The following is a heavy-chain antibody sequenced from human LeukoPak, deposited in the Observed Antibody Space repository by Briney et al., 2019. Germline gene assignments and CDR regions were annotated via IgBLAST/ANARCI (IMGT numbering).Heavy chain of an antibody. CDR1: GFTFSSHW. Sequence: GGSLRLSCAASGFTFSSHWMTWVRQAPGKGLEWVANIKQDGSERYYVDSLKGRFTISRDNAKNSLYLQMNSLRVEDTAVYYCAKGGSSSPRSTFDYWGQGTLLTVSS. D-gene: IGHD6-13*01. V-gene: IGHV3-7*01. CDR3: AKGGSSSPRSTFDY. CDR2: IKQDGSER. J-gene: IGHJ4*02.